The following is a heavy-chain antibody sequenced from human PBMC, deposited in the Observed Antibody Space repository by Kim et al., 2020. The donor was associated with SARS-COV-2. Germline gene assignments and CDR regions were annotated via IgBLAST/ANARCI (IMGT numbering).Heavy chain of an antibody. D-gene: IGHD3-10*01. CDR2: IDPSDSYT. V-gene: IGHV5-10-1*01. CDR1: GYSFTSYW. J-gene: IGHJ4*02. Sequence: GESLKISCKGSGYSFTSYWISWVRQMPGKGLEWMGRIDPSDSYTNYSPSFQGHVTISADKSISTAYLQWSSLKASDTAMYYCARLRRYSGSGSLSVDYWGQGTLVTVSS. CDR3: ARLRRYSGSGSLSVDY.